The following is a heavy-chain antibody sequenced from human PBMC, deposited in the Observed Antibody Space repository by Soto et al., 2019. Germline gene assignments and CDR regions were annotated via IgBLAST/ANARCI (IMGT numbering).Heavy chain of an antibody. CDR2: IKQNGGEE. J-gene: IGHJ4*02. CDR1: GFTFTSYW. D-gene: IGHD3-9*01. Sequence: LRLSCAASGFTFTSYWMSWVRQAPGKGLEWVASIKQNGGEEYYVDSVKGRFTISRDNAKNSLYLEMNSLRAEDRAVYYCATSSDTGYIFDFWGQGTLVTVSS. V-gene: IGHV3-7*01. CDR3: ATSSDTGYIFDF.